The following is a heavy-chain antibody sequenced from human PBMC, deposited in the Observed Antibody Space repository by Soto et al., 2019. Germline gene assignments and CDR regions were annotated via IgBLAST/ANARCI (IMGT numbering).Heavy chain of an antibody. J-gene: IGHJ4*02. CDR2: INSDGSST. V-gene: IGHV3-74*01. Sequence: TGGSLRLSCAASGFTFSSYWMHWVRQAPGKGLVWVSRINSDGSSTSYADSVKGRFTISRDNAKNTLYLQMNSLRAEDTAVYYCARWDYDSSGYYQFGYWGQGTLVTVSS. CDR3: ARWDYDSSGYYQFGY. CDR1: GFTFSSYW. D-gene: IGHD3-22*01.